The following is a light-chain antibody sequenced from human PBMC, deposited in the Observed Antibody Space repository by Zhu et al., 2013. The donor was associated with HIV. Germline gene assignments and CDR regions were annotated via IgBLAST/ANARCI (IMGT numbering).Light chain of an antibody. V-gene: IGKV3D-15*01. CDR3: QQCSAWLT. CDR1: QSVSSD. J-gene: IGKJ4*01. Sequence: EIVLTQSPATLSVSPGERVTLSCRASQSVSSDLAWYQHKPGQAPRLLIYGTSTRATGIPDRFSGSGSGTDFTLTISRLDPEDSAIYYCQQCSAWLTFGGGTKVETK. CDR2: GTS.